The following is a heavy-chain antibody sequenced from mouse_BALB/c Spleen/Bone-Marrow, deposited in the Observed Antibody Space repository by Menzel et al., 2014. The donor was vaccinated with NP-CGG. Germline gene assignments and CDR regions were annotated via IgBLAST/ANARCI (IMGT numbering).Heavy chain of an antibody. CDR1: GYSFTGYY. CDR3: ARGYGNYDYWYFDV. CDR2: INPYNGAT. Sequence: EVKLMESGPELVKPGASVKISRKASGYSFTGYYMHWVKQSHVKSLEWIGRINPYNGATSYNQNFKDKASLTVDKSSSTAYMELHSLTSEDSAVYYCARGYGNYDYWYFDVRGAGTTVTVSS. D-gene: IGHD2-1*01. J-gene: IGHJ1*01. V-gene: IGHV1-31*01.